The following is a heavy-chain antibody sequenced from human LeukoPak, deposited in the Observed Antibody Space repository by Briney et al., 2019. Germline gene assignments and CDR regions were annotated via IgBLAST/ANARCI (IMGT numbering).Heavy chain of an antibody. CDR3: ARVRFGELSPYDY. V-gene: IGHV1-69*04. CDR2: IIPILGIV. D-gene: IGHD3-10*01. J-gene: IGHJ4*02. Sequence: SVKVSCKASGGTFSSYAISWVRQAPGQGLEWMGRIIPILGIVNYAQKFQGRVTITADKSTSTAYMELSSLRSEDTAVYYCARVRFGELSPYDYWGQGTLVTVSS. CDR1: GGTFSSYA.